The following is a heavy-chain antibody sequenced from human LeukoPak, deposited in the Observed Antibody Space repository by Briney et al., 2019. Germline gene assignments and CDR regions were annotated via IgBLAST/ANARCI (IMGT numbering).Heavy chain of an antibody. CDR2: ISYDGSNK. D-gene: IGHD6-19*01. Sequence: QPGGSLRLSCAASGFTFSSYAMSWVRQAPGKGLEWVAVISYDGSNKYYADSVKGRFTISRDNSKNTLYLQMNSLRAEDTAVYYCARDLSSGWRPNYYYYYGMDVWGQGTTVTVSS. CDR3: ARDLSSGWRPNYYYYYGMDV. V-gene: IGHV3-30*04. CDR1: GFTFSSYA. J-gene: IGHJ6*02.